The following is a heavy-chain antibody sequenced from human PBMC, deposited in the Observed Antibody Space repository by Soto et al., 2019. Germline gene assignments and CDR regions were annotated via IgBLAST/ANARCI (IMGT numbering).Heavy chain of an antibody. CDR3: ERGVYDYVWGSYRSNWFDP. V-gene: IGHV4-39*02. D-gene: IGHD3-16*02. CDR2: IYYGGSN. Sequence: QLQLHESGTCLVKPSETLSLTCTVSGCAISSSSYYWGWIRQPPGNVLEWIGGIYYGGSNYYNPSLKSRVIITVDTSNNHFSQKLRSGAAADTAVSYCERGVYDYVWGSYRSNWFDPWGQGTLVTVSS. J-gene: IGHJ5*02. CDR1: GCAISSSSYY.